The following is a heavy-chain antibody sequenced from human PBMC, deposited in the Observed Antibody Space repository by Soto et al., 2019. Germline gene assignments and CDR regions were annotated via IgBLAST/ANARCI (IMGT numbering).Heavy chain of an antibody. Sequence: QVQLVQSGAEVKKPGSSVKVSCKASGGTFSSYAISWVRQAPGQGLEWMGGIIPIFGTANYAQKFQGRVTITADESTSTAYLELSSLGSEDTAVYYLARDPRYGGHGVGWFDPWGQGTLVTVSS. CDR2: IIPIFGTA. V-gene: IGHV1-69*12. CDR1: GGTFSSYA. CDR3: ARDPRYGGHGVGWFDP. D-gene: IGHD4-17*01. J-gene: IGHJ5*02.